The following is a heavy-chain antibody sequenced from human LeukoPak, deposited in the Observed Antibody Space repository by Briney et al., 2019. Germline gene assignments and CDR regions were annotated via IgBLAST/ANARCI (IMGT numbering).Heavy chain of an antibody. Sequence: GESLKISCKGSGYSFTSYWIGWVRQMPGKGLEWMGIIYPGDSDTRYSPSFQGQVTISADKSISTAYLQWSSLKASDTALYYCASNSKLGYCSSTSCYRPLDYYYYMDVWGKGTTVIVS. D-gene: IGHD2-2*02. V-gene: IGHV5-51*01. CDR1: GYSFTSYW. CDR3: ASNSKLGYCSSTSCYRPLDYYYYMDV. CDR2: IYPGDSDT. J-gene: IGHJ6*03.